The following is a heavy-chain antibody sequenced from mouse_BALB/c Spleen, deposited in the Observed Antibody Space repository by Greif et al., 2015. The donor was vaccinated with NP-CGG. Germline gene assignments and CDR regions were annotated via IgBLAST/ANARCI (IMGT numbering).Heavy chain of an antibody. CDR3: TREDDGYYGY. Sequence: EVQVVESGGGLVKPGGSLKLSCAASVFTFSSYTMSWVRQTPEKRLEWVATISSGGSYTYYPDSVKGRFTISRDNAKNTLYLQMSSLKSEDTAMYYCTREDDGYYGYWGQGTTLTVSS. D-gene: IGHD2-3*01. J-gene: IGHJ2*01. V-gene: IGHV5-6-4*01. CDR2: ISSGGSYT. CDR1: VFTFSSYT.